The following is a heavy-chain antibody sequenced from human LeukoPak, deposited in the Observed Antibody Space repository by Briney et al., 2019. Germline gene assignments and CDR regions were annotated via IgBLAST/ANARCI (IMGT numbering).Heavy chain of an antibody. J-gene: IGHJ6*02. CDR1: GFTFSDYY. D-gene: IGHD3-3*01. CDR3: ARVRPTTYYDFWSGYLTPYYYYGMDV. V-gene: IGHV4-34*01. Sequence: GSLRLSCAVSGFTFSDYYMNWIRQPPGKGLEWIGEINHSGSTNYNPSLKSRVTISVDTSKNQFSLKLSSVTAADTAVYYCARVRPTTYYDFWSGYLTPYYYYGMDVWGQGTTVTVSS. CDR2: INHSGST.